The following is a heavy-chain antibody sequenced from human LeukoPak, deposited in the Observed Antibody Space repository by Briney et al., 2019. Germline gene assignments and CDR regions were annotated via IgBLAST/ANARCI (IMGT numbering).Heavy chain of an antibody. V-gene: IGHV4-59*01. J-gene: IGHJ4*02. CDR1: GGSISSYY. D-gene: IGHD7-27*01. Sequence: PETLSLTCTVSGGSISSYYWSWIRLPPGKGLEWIGYLSKSGNTNYSPSLKSRVTIFGDTSKNQFFLKLSSVTAADTAVYYCARDLGGLGKIDYWGQGTLVTVSS. CDR2: LSKSGNT. CDR3: ARDLGGLGKIDY.